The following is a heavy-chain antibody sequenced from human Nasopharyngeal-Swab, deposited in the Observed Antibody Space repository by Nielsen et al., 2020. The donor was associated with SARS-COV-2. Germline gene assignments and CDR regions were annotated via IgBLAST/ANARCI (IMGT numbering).Heavy chain of an antibody. CDR2: IWYDGSNK. Sequence: GESLKISCAASGFTFSSYGMHWVRQAPGKGLEWVAVIWYDGSNKYYADSVKGRFTISRDNAKNSLYLQMNSLRAEDTAVYYCARGQDSSGWYTPGSYYYYGMDVWGQGTTVTVSS. CDR3: ARGQDSSGWYTPGSYYYYGMDV. D-gene: IGHD6-19*01. V-gene: IGHV3-33*01. J-gene: IGHJ6*02. CDR1: GFTFSSYG.